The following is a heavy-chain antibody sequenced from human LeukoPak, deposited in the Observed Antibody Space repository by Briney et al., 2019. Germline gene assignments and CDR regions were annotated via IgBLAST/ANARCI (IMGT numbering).Heavy chain of an antibody. D-gene: IGHD4-17*01. J-gene: IGHJ1*01. V-gene: IGHV3-21*01. CDR3: ARHGDYGVRGFFQH. CDR1: GFTFSSYS. CDR2: ISSSSSYI. Sequence: GGSLRLSCAASGFTFSSYSMNWVRRAPGKGLEWVSSISSSSSYIYYADSVKGRFTISRDNAKNSLYLQMNSLRAEDTAVYYCARHGDYGVRGFFQHWGQGTLVTVSS.